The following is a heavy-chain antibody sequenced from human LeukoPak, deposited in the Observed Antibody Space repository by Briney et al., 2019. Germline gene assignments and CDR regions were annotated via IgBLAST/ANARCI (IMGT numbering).Heavy chain of an antibody. CDR3: VKDRGSSGWSPFAY. Sequence: SGGSLRPSCAASGFIFGVSTMHWVRQAPGKGLEFVSSISTAGRSTYYADSAKGRFAISRDDFNSTVYLHMSSLRPEDTAMYYCVKDRGSSGWSPFAYWGQGTLVTVSS. V-gene: IGHV3-64D*06. CDR1: GFIFGVST. CDR2: ISTAGRST. J-gene: IGHJ4*02. D-gene: IGHD6-19*01.